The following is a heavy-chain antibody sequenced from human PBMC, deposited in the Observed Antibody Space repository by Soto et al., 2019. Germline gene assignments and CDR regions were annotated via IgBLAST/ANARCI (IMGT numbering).Heavy chain of an antibody. CDR3: VKDGSGRDGYKRGLLDY. V-gene: IGHV3-64D*06. CDR2: ISSNGGST. J-gene: IGHJ4*02. D-gene: IGHD5-12*01. CDR1: GFTFSSYA. Sequence: GGSLRLSCSASGFTFSSYAMHWVRQAPGKGLEYVSAISSNGGSTYYADSVKGRLTISRDNSKNTLYLQMSSLRAEDTAVYYCVKDGSGRDGYKRGLLDYWGQGTLVTVSS.